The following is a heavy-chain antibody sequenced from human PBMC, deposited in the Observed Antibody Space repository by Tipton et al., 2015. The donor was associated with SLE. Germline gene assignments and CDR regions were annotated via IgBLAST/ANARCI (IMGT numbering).Heavy chain of an antibody. CDR1: GFTFSTYV. Sequence: RSLRLSCAASGFTFSTYVFHWVRQAPGKGLEWVAVISGGGSETYYADSVNGRFTVSRDNSKNTLYLQMNSLRAEDTAVYYCAKNGDQDFFDFWGQGTLVTVSS. J-gene: IGHJ4*02. D-gene: IGHD7-27*01. CDR3: AKNGDQDFFDF. CDR2: ISGGGSET. V-gene: IGHV3-30-3*02.